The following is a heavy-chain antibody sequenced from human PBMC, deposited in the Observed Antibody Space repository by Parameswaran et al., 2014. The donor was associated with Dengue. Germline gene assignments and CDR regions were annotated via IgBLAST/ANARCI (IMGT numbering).Heavy chain of an antibody. CDR3: ARDNMPLITMVRGGRYMDV. D-gene: IGHD3-10*01. V-gene: IGHV3-23*01. J-gene: IGHJ6*03. Sequence: RWIRQPPGKGLEWVSAISGSGGSTYYADSVKGRFTISRDNAKNSLYLQMNSLRAEDTAVYYCARDNMPLITMVRGGRYMDVWGKGTTVTVSS. CDR2: ISGSGGST.